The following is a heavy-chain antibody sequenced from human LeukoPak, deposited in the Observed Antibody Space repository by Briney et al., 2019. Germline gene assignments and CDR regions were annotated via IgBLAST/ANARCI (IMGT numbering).Heavy chain of an antibody. D-gene: IGHD4-23*01. CDR1: GDSVTSYY. CDR2: IFYSGRG. J-gene: IGHJ3*02. CDR3: ARAWMTTVVTPNDDAFDI. Sequence: SSETLSLTCTVSGDSVTSYYWSWIRQSPRKGLEWIGYIFYSGRGNSNPSLKNRVTISKDTCKKQFSLRVSSVTAADTPVYYCARAWMTTVVTPNDDAFDIWGQGTMVTVSS. V-gene: IGHV4-59*08.